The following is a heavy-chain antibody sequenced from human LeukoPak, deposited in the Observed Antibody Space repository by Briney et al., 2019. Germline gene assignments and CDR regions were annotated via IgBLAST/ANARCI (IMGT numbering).Heavy chain of an antibody. D-gene: IGHD3-10*01. V-gene: IGHV3-20*04. CDR3: ARAPGSSLRGYYYYYMDV. Sequence: GGSLRLSCAASGLTFYDYGMSWVRQAAGKGLEWVSGINWNAANTGYADSVKGRFTISRDNVKNSLYLQMNSLRAEDTASYYCARAPGSSLRGYYYYYMDVWGKGTTVTVSS. CDR1: GLTFYDYG. J-gene: IGHJ6*03. CDR2: INWNAANT.